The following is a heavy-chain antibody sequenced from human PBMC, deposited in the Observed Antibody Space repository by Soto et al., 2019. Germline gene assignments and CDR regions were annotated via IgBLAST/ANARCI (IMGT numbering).Heavy chain of an antibody. CDR2: IYNSGRT. Sequence: QLQLQESGPGLVKPSETLSLTCTVSGGSISSNIYHWGWIRQPPGKGLEWIGRIYNSGRTYYNASLKSRVSISIDTSKNQFSLKLTSVIAADTAVYYCARHPVYATGWQIDYWGQGALVTVSS. V-gene: IGHV4-39*01. J-gene: IGHJ4*02. CDR3: ARHPVYATGWQIDY. D-gene: IGHD2-2*01. CDR1: GGSISSNIYH.